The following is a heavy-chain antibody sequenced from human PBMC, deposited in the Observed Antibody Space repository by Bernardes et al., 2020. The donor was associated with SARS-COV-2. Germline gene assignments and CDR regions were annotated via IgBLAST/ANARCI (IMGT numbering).Heavy chain of an antibody. D-gene: IGHD3-10*02. CDR1: GGSISSITYY. Sequence: AESLSLTCSVSGGSISSITYYWGWLLQPPGKGLEWIGTISNSGSTYYNPSLKSRVTVSVDTSINQFSLRLTSVSAADAAMYYCASRGGRGPMYYFDYWGQGMMVTVSS. V-gene: IGHV4-39*01. J-gene: IGHJ4*02. CDR3: ASRGGRGPMYYFDY. CDR2: ISNSGST.